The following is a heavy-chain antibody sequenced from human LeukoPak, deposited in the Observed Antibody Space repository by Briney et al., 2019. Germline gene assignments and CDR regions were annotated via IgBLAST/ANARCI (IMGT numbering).Heavy chain of an antibody. CDR3: ARAPGGNARTWLDY. CDR1: GYIFTNYA. V-gene: IGHV1-3*02. CDR2: TNGATGNT. Sequence: SVKVSCMASGYIFTNYALHWARQAPGQRLEWMGWTNGATGNTRFSQGFQGRLTITIDTSASTSYMELSSVRSEDTAVYYCARAPGGNARTWLDYWGQGALVTVSS. J-gene: IGHJ4*02. D-gene: IGHD4-23*01.